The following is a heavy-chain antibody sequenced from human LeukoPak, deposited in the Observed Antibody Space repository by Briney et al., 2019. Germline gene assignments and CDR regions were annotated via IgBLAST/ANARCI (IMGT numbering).Heavy chain of an antibody. D-gene: IGHD3-22*01. CDR2: IYSGDNT. CDR3: VRGGRITMIVVDD. J-gene: IGHJ4*02. V-gene: IGHV3-66*01. Sequence: GGSLRLSCTASGFTVSTNYMSWVRQAPGKGLEWVSLIYSGDNTYYADSVKGRFTISRDNSKNTLYLQMNSLRAEDTAVYYCVRGGRITMIVVDDWGQGTLVTVSS. CDR1: GFTVSTNY.